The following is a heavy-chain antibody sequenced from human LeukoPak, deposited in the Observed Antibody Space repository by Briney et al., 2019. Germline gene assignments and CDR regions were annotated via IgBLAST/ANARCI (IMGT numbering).Heavy chain of an antibody. CDR1: GGTFSSYA. CDR2: IIPIFGTA. CDR3: ARFSEDSSSSGGFDY. J-gene: IGHJ4*02. V-gene: IGHV1-69*05. Sequence: SVKVSCKASGGTFSSYAISWVRQAPGQGLEWMGGIIPIFGTANYAQRFQGRVTITTDESTSTAYMELSSLRSEDTAVYYCARFSEDSSSSGGFDYWGQGTLVTVSS. D-gene: IGHD6-6*01.